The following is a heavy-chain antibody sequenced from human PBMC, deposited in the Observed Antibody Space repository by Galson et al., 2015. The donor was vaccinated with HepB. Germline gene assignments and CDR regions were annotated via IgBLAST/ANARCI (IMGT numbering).Heavy chain of an antibody. CDR3: ARAPGGVTIFGVAPYGMDV. CDR2: ISYDGSNR. J-gene: IGHJ6*02. V-gene: IGHV3-30-3*01. D-gene: IGHD3-3*01. Sequence: SLRLSCAASGFTFSGYAMHWVRQAPGKGLEWVTIISYDGSNRYYADSVKGRFTISRDNSKNTLYLQMNSLRTEDTAVYYCARAPGGVTIFGVAPYGMDVWGQGTTVTVSS. CDR1: GFTFSGYA.